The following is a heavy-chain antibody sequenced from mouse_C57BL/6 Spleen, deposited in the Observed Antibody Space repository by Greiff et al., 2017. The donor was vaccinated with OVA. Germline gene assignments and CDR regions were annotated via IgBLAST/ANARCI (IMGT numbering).Heavy chain of an antibody. J-gene: IGHJ2*01. CDR1: GFTFSDYY. D-gene: IGHD4-1*01. CDR3: ARLGVTGTGSYFDY. CDR2: ISNGGGST. V-gene: IGHV5-12*01. Sequence: EVKLMESGGGLVQPGGSLKLSCAASGFTFSDYYMYWVRQTPEKRLEWVAYISNGGGSTYYPDTVKGRFTISRDNAKNTLYLQMSRLKSEDTAMYYCARLGVTGTGSYFDYWGQGTTLTVSS.